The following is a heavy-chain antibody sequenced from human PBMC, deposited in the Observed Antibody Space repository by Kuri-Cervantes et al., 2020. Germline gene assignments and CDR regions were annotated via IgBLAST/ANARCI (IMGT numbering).Heavy chain of an antibody. CDR2: ISSSSYI. CDR3: ARGTAIVGIPAALRFDP. CDR1: GFTFSSYS. V-gene: IGHV3-21*01. D-gene: IGHD2-2*01. J-gene: IGHJ5*02. Sequence: GESLKISCAASGFTFSSYSMNWVRQAPGKGLEWVSSISSSSYIYYADSVKGRFTISRDNSKNTLSLQADSLRGDDTAVYYCARGTAIVGIPAALRFDPWGQGTLVTVSS.